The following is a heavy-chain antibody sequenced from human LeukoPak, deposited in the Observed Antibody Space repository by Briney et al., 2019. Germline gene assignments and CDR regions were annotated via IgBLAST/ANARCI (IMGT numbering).Heavy chain of an antibody. CDR3: ARLNYYDSSGYYNSFDY. J-gene: IGHJ4*02. CDR2: IYYSGST. V-gene: IGHV4-39*01. Sequence: PSETLSLACTVSGGSISSSSYYWGWIRQPPGKGLVWIGSIYYSGSTYYNPSLKSRVTISVDTSKNQFSLKLSSVTAADTAVYYCARLNYYDSSGYYNSFDYWGQGTLVTVSS. CDR1: GGSISSSSYY. D-gene: IGHD3-22*01.